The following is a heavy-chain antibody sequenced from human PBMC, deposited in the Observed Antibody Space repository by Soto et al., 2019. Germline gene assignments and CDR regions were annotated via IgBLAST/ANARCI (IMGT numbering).Heavy chain of an antibody. V-gene: IGHV3-30-3*01. CDR2: ISYDGSNK. CDR1: GFTFSSYA. D-gene: IGHD3-3*01. CDR3: ARDFGVNPDDY. Sequence: GGSLRLSCAASGFTFSSYAMHWVRQAPGKGLEWVAVISYDGSNKYYADSVKGRFTISRDNSKNTLYLQMNSLRAEDTAVYYCARDFGVNPDDYWGQGTLVTVSS. J-gene: IGHJ4*02.